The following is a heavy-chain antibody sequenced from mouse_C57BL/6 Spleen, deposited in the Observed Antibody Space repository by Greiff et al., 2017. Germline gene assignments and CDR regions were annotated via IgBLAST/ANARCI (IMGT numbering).Heavy chain of an antibody. D-gene: IGHD3-1*01. V-gene: IGHV1-82*01. CDR2: IYPGDGDT. CDR3: SRGATRWFAY. Sequence: QVQLQQSGPELVKPGASVKISCKASGYAFSSSWMNWVKQRPGKGLEWIGRIYPGDGDTNYNGKFKGKATLTADKSSRTAYMQLSSLTSEDSAVWVCSRGATRWFAYWGQGTLVTVSA. J-gene: IGHJ3*01. CDR1: GYAFSSSW.